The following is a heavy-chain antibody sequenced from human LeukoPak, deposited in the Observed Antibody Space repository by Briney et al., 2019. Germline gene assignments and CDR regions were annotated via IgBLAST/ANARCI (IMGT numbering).Heavy chain of an antibody. CDR1: GFTFSGYE. D-gene: IGHD1-26*01. V-gene: IGHV3-48*03. CDR2: ISSSGSTI. Sequence: PGGSLRLSCAASGFTFSGYEMNWVRQAPGKGLEWVSYISSSGSTIYYADSVKGRFTISRDNAKNSLYLQMNSLRAEDTAVYYCARDIKVGEPSGFDSGGKETLVTVSS. CDR3: ARDIKVGEPSGFDS. J-gene: IGHJ4*02.